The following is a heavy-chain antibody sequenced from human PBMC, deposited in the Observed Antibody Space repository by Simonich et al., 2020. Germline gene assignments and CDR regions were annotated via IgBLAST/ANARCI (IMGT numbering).Heavy chain of an antibody. CDR1: GFTFSSYW. D-gene: IGHD7-27*01. CDR2: IKKDGIEK. J-gene: IGHJ2*01. CDR3: ARDRRTGDWYFDL. Sequence: EVQLVESGGGLVQPGGSLRLSCAASGFTFSSYWMSWVRQAQGKGLEWVAKIKKDGIEKYYVDSVKGRFTISRDNAKNSLYLQMNSLRAEDTAVYYCARDRRTGDWYFDLWGRGTLVTVSS. V-gene: IGHV3-7*01.